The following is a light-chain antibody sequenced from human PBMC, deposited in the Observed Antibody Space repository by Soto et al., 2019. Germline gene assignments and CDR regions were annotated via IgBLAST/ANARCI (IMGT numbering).Light chain of an antibody. Sequence: QSALTQPPSASGSPGQSVTISCTGTSSDVGGYNYVSWYLQHPGKAPKLMIYEVSKRPSGVPDRFSGSKSGNTASLTVSGLQAEAEADYYCSSYTGSNSVVFGGGTKLTVL. CDR2: EVS. J-gene: IGLJ2*01. CDR1: SSDVGGYNY. V-gene: IGLV2-8*01. CDR3: SSYTGSNSVV.